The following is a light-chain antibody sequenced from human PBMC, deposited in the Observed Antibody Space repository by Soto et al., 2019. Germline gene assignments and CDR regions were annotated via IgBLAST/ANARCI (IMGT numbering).Light chain of an antibody. J-gene: IGKJ4*01. V-gene: IGKV1-5*03. CDR1: QSISHW. CDR2: KAS. CDR3: QHYNSYPLS. Sequence: DIQLTQSPSTLSALVGDRVTITCRASQSISHWLAWFQQKPGKAPRLLIYKASTLEYGVPSRFSGSGSGTEFTLTIDSLQPDDFATYYCQHYNSYPLSFGGGTNV.